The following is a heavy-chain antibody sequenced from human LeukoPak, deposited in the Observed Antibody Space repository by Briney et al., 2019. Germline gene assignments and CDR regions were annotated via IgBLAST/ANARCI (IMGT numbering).Heavy chain of an antibody. CDR3: ASMHPLIYYYYGMDV. D-gene: IGHD2-2*01. CDR2: ISYDGSNK. J-gene: IGHJ6*02. CDR1: GFTFSSYA. V-gene: IGHV3-30-3*01. Sequence: PGGSLRLSCAASGFTFSSYAMHWVRQAPGKGLEWVAVISYDGSNKYYADSVKGRFTISRDNSKNTLYLQMNSLRAEDTAVYYCASMHPLIYYYYGMDVWGQGTTVTVSS.